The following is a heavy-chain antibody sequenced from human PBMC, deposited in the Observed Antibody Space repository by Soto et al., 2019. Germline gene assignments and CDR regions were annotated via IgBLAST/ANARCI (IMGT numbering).Heavy chain of an antibody. Sequence: QVQLQQSGPGLVKPSQTLSLTCAISGDSVSTNTATWDWIRQSPTRGLEWLGRTYYRSKWNTDYALSVKSRITIHTHTSQNQGSLQLESVTPEDTAVYYWSRLIGNSWFVGGGQGTLVTVSS. D-gene: IGHD6-13*01. CDR3: SRLIGNSWFVG. V-gene: IGHV6-1*01. J-gene: IGHJ4*02. CDR1: GDSVSTNTAT. CDR2: TYYRSKWNT.